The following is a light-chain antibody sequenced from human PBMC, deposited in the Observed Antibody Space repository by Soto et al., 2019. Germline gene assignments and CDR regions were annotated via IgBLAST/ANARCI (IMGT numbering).Light chain of an antibody. CDR3: QSFDSSLSGRV. V-gene: IGLV3-21*02. CDR1: NIGSKS. J-gene: IGLJ3*02. Sequence: SYELTQPPSVSVAPGQTARITCGGNNIGSKSVHWYQQRPGQAPVLVVHDDSDRPSGIPERFSGSNSENTATLTITRVEAVDEADYYCQSFDSSLSGRVFGGGTKLTVL. CDR2: DDS.